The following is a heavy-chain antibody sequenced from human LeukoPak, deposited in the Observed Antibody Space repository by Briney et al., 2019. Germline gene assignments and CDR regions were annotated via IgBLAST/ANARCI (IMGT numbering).Heavy chain of an antibody. CDR1: GYTFTSYW. CDR3: ATTLNGNTFWGS. V-gene: IGHV5-51*01. CDR2: MYLADSDT. D-gene: IGHD1-7*01. J-gene: IGHJ4*02. Sequence: GESLKISCKGSGYTFTSYWIGWVRKMPGKGLEGMGIMYLADSDTRYSPSFQGQVTISADKSISTAYLQWSSLKASDTAMYYCATTLNGNTFWGSWGQGTLVTVSS.